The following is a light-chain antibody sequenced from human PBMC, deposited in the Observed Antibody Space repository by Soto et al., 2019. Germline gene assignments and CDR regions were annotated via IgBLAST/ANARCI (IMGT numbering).Light chain of an antibody. CDR2: GAS. J-gene: IGKJ1*01. CDR1: QSVSSSY. CDR3: QQYGSSRWT. Sequence: EIVLTQSPGTLSLSPGERATLSCRASQSVSSSYLAWYQQKPGQAPRLLIYGASSRATGIPDRFSGSGSGTDFTLIISRLEPEDFAVYYCQQYGSSRWTFGQGTKLDVK. V-gene: IGKV3-20*01.